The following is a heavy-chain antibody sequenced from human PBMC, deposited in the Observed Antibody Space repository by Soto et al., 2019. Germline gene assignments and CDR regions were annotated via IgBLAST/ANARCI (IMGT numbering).Heavy chain of an antibody. CDR3: ARDRYDSSGYYYSYYYYGMDV. CDR2: ISYDGSNK. Sequence: SGGSLRLSCAASGFTFSSYAMHWVRQAPGKGLEWVAVISYDGSNKYYADSVKGRFTISRDNSKNTLYLQMNSLRAEDTAVYYCARDRYDSSGYYYSYYYYGMDVWGQGTTVTVSS. CDR1: GFTFSSYA. J-gene: IGHJ6*02. V-gene: IGHV3-30-3*01. D-gene: IGHD3-22*01.